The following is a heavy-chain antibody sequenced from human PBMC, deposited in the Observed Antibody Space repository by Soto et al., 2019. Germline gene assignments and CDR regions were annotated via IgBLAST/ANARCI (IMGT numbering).Heavy chain of an antibody. V-gene: IGHV4-61*08. J-gene: IGHJ5*02. CDR2: IYYSGST. D-gene: IGHD7-27*01. CDR3: ARRVTGGGERFDP. CDR1: GGSISSGDYY. Sequence: SETLSLTCTVSGGSISSGDYYWSWIRQPPGKGLEWIGYIYYSGSTNYNPSLKSRVTISVDTSKNQFSLKLSSVTAADTAVYYCARRVTGGGERFDPWGQGTLVTVSS.